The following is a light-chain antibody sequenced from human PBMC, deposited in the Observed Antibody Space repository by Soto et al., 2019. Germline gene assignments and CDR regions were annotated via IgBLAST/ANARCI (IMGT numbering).Light chain of an antibody. CDR1: SSDINTSRY. J-gene: IGLJ3*02. CDR2: EVS. Sequence: QSALTQPASVSGSPGQSITISCIGASSDINTSRYVSWYHQHPGKAPKLLIYEVSIRPSGVSSRFSGSKSANTASLTISGLQPEDEADYFCSSDVSGYSLGVFGGGTKVTVL. V-gene: IGLV2-14*01. CDR3: SSDVSGYSLGV.